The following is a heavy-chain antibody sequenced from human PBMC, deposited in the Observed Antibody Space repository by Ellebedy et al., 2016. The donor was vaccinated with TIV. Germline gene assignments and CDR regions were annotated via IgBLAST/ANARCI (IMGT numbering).Heavy chain of an antibody. Sequence: GGSLRLXXAASGFTFSSYGMHWVRQAPGKGLEWVAVIWYDGSNKYYADSVKGRFTIPRDNSKNTLYLQMNSLRAEDTAVYYCAREPMARGVIRRGYAMDVWGQGTTVTVSS. J-gene: IGHJ6*02. CDR3: AREPMARGVIRRGYAMDV. CDR2: IWYDGSNK. CDR1: GFTFSSYG. D-gene: IGHD3-10*01. V-gene: IGHV3-33*01.